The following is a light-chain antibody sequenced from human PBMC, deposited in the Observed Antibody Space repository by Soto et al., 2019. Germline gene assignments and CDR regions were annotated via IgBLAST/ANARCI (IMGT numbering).Light chain of an antibody. Sequence: EIVLTQSPGTLSLSPGDRATLSCRASQSVSNNYLAWYQQKPGQAPRLLIYGASSRATGIPDSFSGSGSGTDFTLTISRLEPEDFAEYYWQQYDNPPFTFGPGTKVDVK. CDR3: QQYDNPPFT. CDR2: GAS. V-gene: IGKV3-20*01. CDR1: QSVSNNY. J-gene: IGKJ3*01.